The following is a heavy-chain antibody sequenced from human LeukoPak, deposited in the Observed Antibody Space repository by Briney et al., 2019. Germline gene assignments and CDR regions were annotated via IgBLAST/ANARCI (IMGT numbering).Heavy chain of an antibody. CDR1: GFTFSNYG. CDR3: AKGDYYGSGSYYWYFDL. J-gene: IGHJ2*01. Sequence: GGSLRLSCAASGFTFSNYGMHWVRQAPGKGLEWVAVISYDGSNKYYADSVKGRFTFSRDNSKNTLYLQMSSLRAEDTAVYYCAKGDYYGSGSYYWYFDLWGRGTLVTVSS. D-gene: IGHD3-10*01. V-gene: IGHV3-30*18. CDR2: ISYDGSNK.